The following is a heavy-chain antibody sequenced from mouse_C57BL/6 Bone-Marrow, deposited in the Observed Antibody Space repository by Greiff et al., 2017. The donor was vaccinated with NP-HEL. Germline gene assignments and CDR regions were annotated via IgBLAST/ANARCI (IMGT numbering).Heavy chain of an antibody. D-gene: IGHD1-1*01. CDR1: GYTFTSYW. CDR3: ARALTTRVYDFDY. J-gene: IGHJ2*01. CDR2: IHPNSGSA. Sequence: QVQLQQPGAELVKPGASVKLSCKASGYTFTSYWMHWVKQRPGQGLEWIGMIHPNSGSANYNEKFKSKATLTVDKSSSTAYMQLSSLTSEDSAVYYCARALTTRVYDFDYWGQGTTLTVSS. V-gene: IGHV1-64*01.